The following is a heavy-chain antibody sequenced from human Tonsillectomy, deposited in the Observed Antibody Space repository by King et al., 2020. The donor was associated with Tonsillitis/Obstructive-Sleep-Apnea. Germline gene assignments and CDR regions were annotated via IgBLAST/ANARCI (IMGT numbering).Heavy chain of an antibody. J-gene: IGHJ3*02. V-gene: IGHV1-2*04. D-gene: IGHD2-2*01. Sequence: QLVQSGAEVKKPGASVRVSCKASGYTFTAYYLHWVRQAPGQGLEWMGWINPNSGDTNYAQKFQGWVTMNRDTSINTAYMELSRLRSDATAVYYCAREYCSTTSGYAHAFDIWGQGTMVTVSS. CDR2: INPNSGDT. CDR1: GYTFTAYY. CDR3: AREYCSTTSGYAHAFDI.